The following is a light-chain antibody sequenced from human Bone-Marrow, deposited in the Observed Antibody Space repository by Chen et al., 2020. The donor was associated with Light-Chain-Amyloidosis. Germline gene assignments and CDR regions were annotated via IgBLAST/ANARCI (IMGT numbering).Light chain of an antibody. CDR2: GSS. CDR1: QTISSNY. CDR3: QQYGTSPLT. Sequence: EIVLTQSPGTLSLSPGEGANLSCRASQTISSNYLTWYQQKFGQAPRLLIYGSSSRATGIPDRVTGNGSGTDFTLTINRLEPEDFAMYYCQQYGTSPLTFGGGTKVEIK. J-gene: IGKJ4*01. V-gene: IGKV3-20*01.